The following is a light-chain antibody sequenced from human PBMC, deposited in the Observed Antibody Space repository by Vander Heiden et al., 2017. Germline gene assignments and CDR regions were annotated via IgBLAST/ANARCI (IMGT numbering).Light chain of an antibody. V-gene: IGKV2-28*01. Sequence: DIVITQSPLSLPVTPGEPASISCRSSQSLLHSNGYNYLDWYLQKPGQSPQLLIYLSSTRASGVPDRFSGSGSGTDFTLKISRVEAEDVGVYYCMQALQTPPYTFGQGTKLEI. CDR2: LSS. J-gene: IGKJ2*01. CDR3: MQALQTPPYT. CDR1: QSLLHSNGYNY.